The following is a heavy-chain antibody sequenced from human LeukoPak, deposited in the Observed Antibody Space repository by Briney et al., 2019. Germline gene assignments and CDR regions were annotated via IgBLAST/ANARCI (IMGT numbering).Heavy chain of an antibody. V-gene: IGHV4-61*02. CDR1: GGSISSDTYY. Sequence: PSETLSLTCTVSGGSISSDTYYWSWIRQPAGKGLEWIGRIYTSGSTNYNPSLKSRVTISIDTSKNQFSLKLSSVTAADTAVYYCARFSSIAAAFDYWGQGTLVTVSS. CDR2: IYTSGST. J-gene: IGHJ4*02. CDR3: ARFSSIAAAFDY. D-gene: IGHD6-13*01.